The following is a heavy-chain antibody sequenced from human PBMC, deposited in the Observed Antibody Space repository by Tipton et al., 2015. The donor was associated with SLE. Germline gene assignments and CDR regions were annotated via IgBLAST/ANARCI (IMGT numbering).Heavy chain of an antibody. CDR3: AKDRAQWGLNYFDY. Sequence: SLRLSCAASGFTFSSYGMHWVRQAPGKGLEWVAIISSDGSNKYYADSVKGRFTISRDNSKNTLYLQMNSLRAEDTAVYYCAKDRAQWGLNYFDYWGRGTLVTVSS. D-gene: IGHD2-21*01. J-gene: IGHJ4*02. V-gene: IGHV3-30*18. CDR1: GFTFSSYG. CDR2: ISSDGSNK.